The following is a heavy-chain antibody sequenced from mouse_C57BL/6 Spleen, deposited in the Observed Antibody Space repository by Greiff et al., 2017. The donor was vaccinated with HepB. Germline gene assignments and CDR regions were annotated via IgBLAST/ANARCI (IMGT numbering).Heavy chain of an antibody. Sequence: QVQLQQSGAELVKPGASVKISCKASGYAFSSYWMNWVKQRPGKGLEWIGQIYPGDGDTNYNGKFRGKATLTADKSSSTAYMQLSSLTSEDSAVYFCARGGLAVVADFDYWGQSTTLTVSS. V-gene: IGHV1-80*01. D-gene: IGHD1-1*01. J-gene: IGHJ2*01. CDR2: IYPGDGDT. CDR1: GYAFSSYW. CDR3: ARGGLAVVADFDY.